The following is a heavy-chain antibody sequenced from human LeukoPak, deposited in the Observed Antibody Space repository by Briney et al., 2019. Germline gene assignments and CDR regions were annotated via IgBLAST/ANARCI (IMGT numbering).Heavy chain of an antibody. CDR1: GFTFSTYG. Sequence: GGTLRLSCAASGFTFSTYGMSWVRQAQGKGLEWVSAISGSGGSTYYADSVKGRFTISRDNSKNTLYLQMNSLRAEDTAVYYCAHGSMYQLDYWGQGTLVTVSS. J-gene: IGHJ4*02. CDR3: AHGSMYQLDY. CDR2: ISGSGGST. D-gene: IGHD2-2*01. V-gene: IGHV3-23*01.